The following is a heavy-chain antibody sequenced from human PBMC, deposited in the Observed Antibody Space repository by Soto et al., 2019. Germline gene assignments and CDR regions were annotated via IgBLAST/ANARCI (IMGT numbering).Heavy chain of an antibody. V-gene: IGHV3-30-3*01. J-gene: IGHJ4*02. CDR3: ARDGVDIVATIQLDY. CDR1: GFTFNNYA. CDR2: ISYDGSNK. Sequence: QVQLVESGGGVVQPGRSLRLSCAASGFTFNNYAMHWVRQAPGKGLEWVAVISYDGSNKYYADSVKGRFTISRDNSKNTLYLRMNGLRAEDTAVYYCARDGVDIVATIQLDYWGQGTLVTVSS. D-gene: IGHD5-12*01.